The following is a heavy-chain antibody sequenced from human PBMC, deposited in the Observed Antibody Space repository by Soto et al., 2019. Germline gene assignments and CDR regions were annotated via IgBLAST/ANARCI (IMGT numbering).Heavy chain of an antibody. J-gene: IGHJ6*02. Sequence: QVQLQESGPGLVKPSETLSLTCTVSGGSVSSGSYYWSWIRQPPGKGLEWIGYIYYSGSTNYNPSLTSRVTISVDTSKNQSSLTLSSVTAAGTAVYYCARGIEGWYQGRYYYGMDVWGQGTTVTVSS. CDR2: IYYSGST. D-gene: IGHD6-19*01. V-gene: IGHV4-61*01. CDR3: ARGIEGWYQGRYYYGMDV. CDR1: GGSVSSGSYY.